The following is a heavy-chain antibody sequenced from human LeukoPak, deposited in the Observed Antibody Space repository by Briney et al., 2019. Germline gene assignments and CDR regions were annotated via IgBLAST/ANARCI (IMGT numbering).Heavy chain of an antibody. V-gene: IGHV3-66*01. CDR2: IYSGGST. Sequence: GGSLRLSCAASGFTFNSYWMSWVRQAPGKGLEWVSVIYSGGSTYYADSVKGRFTISRDNSKNTLYLQMNSLRAEDTAVYYCARDAGDYVNGMDVWGQGTTVTVSS. D-gene: IGHD4-17*01. CDR1: GFTFNSYW. CDR3: ARDAGDYVNGMDV. J-gene: IGHJ6*02.